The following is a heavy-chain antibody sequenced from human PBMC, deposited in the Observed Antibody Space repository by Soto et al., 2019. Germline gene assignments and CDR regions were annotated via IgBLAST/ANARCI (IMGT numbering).Heavy chain of an antibody. D-gene: IGHD3-22*01. Sequence: GGSLRLSCAASGFTFTSYAMTWVRHAPGKGLEWVSSISSGSGGSTYYADSVKGRFTISRDNSKNTLYLQMNSLRAEDTAVYYCARDAELYYYDSSGYPDYWGQGTLVTVSS. V-gene: IGHV3-23*01. J-gene: IGHJ4*02. CDR2: ISSGSGGST. CDR1: GFTFTSYA. CDR3: ARDAELYYYDSSGYPDY.